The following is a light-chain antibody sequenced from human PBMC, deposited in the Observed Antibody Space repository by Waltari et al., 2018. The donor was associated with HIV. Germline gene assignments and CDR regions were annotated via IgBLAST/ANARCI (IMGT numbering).Light chain of an antibody. CDR2: DGT. Sequence: QSALTQPRSVSGSPGQSVTLSCTGTHSDVGCYAYVYWYQQHPGKAPTRMFYDGTERPSGVLERFSGSTSGNTASLTISGLQAEDEAEYHCYSDAGNFWVFGGGTKLTVL. CDR3: YSDAGNFWV. CDR1: HSDVGCYAY. J-gene: IGLJ3*02. V-gene: IGLV2-11*01.